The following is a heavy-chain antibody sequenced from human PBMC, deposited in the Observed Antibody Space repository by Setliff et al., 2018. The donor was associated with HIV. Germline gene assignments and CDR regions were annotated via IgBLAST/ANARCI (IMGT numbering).Heavy chain of an antibody. D-gene: IGHD3-3*01. J-gene: IGHJ3*01. Sequence: HPGGSLRLSCVASGFTFSTYAISWVRLPPGKGLEWVSSISGSGFAYYADSVKGRFIISRDNSKNTLFLQMDSLRAEDTALYYCAKQRYYDGNDGFDVWGQGTMVTVSS. CDR3: AKQRYYDGNDGFDV. V-gene: IGHV3-23*01. CDR2: ISGSGFA. CDR1: GFTFSTYA.